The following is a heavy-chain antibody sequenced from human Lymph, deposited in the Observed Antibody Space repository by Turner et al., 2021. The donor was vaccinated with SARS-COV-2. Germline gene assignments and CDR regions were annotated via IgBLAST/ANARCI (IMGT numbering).Heavy chain of an antibody. V-gene: IGHV3-53*01. CDR1: GIIVSRNY. CDR3: ARDLGTYGMDV. CDR2: IYSGGTT. Sequence: EGQLVESGGGLIQPGGSLRLSCAASGIIVSRNYMNWVRQAQGKGLEWVSVIYSGGTTYYADSVKGLFTISRDNSKNTLYLQMNSLRVEDTAVYYCARDLGTYGMDVWGQGTTVTVSS. J-gene: IGHJ6*02. D-gene: IGHD6-13*01.